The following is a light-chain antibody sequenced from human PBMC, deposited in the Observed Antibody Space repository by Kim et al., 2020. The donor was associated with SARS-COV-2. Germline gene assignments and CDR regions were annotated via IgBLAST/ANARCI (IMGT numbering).Light chain of an antibody. J-gene: IGKJ1*01. Sequence: EVVMTQSPVTLSVSAGERATLSCTASESVSSNLAWYQQKPGQAPRLLIYGASTRASDIPSRFSGSGSGTEFTLTISRVQSEDFVVYFCQQYANWPQTFGQGTKVDIK. CDR2: GAS. CDR3: QQYANWPQT. CDR1: ESVSSN. V-gene: IGKV3-15*01.